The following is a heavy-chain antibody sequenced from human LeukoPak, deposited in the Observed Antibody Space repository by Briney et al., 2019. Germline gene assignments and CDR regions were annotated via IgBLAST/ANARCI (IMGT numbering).Heavy chain of an antibody. CDR3: ARHRFASPLDS. J-gene: IGHJ4*02. CDR1: GGSISSYY. Sequence: PSETLSLTCTVSGGSISSYYWSWIRQPPGKGLEWIGYIFYTGDSNHNPSFKSRVSISLDTSKDQISLKLSSVTAAGTAVYYCARHRFASPLDSWGQGTLVTVSS. V-gene: IGHV4-59*08. CDR2: IFYTGDS. D-gene: IGHD2-21*01.